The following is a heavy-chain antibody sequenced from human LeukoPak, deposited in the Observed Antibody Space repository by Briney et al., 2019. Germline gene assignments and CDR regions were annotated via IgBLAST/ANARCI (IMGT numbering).Heavy chain of an antibody. D-gene: IGHD4-17*01. J-gene: IGHJ4*02. CDR1: GFTFSSYW. V-gene: IGHV3-7*01. CDR3: ARGVGDNGILGY. Sequence: GGSLRLSCTASGFTFSSYWMTWVRQAPGKGLEWVANIKQDGVRKDYVDSVKGRFTIFRDNAKSSLFLLMNSLRADDTAVYYCARGVGDNGILGYWGQGTLVIVSS. CDR2: IKQDGVRK.